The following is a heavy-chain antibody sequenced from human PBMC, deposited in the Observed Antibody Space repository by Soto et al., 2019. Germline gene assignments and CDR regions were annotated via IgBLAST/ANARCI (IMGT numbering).Heavy chain of an antibody. D-gene: IGHD5-12*01. J-gene: IGHJ4*02. CDR2: ISWNSGSI. V-gene: IGHV3-9*01. CDR3: AKDIGPVEVATISAPHFDY. CDR1: GFTFDDYA. Sequence: EVQLVESGGGLVQPGRSLRLSCAASGFTFDDYAMHWVRQAPGKGLEWVSGISWNSGSIGYADSVKGRFTISRDNAKNSLYLQMNSLRAEDTALYYCAKDIGPVEVATISAPHFDYWGQGTLVTVSS.